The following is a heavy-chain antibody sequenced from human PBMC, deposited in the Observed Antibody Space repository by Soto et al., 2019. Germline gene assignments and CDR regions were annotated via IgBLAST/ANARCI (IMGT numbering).Heavy chain of an antibody. CDR1: GYTYTGYY. J-gene: IGHJ3*02. Sequence: GASVKVSCKASGYTYTGYYMHWVRQAPGQGLEWMGWINPNSGGTNYAQKFQGWVTMTRDTSISTAYMELSRLRSDDTAVYYCARFTGVNAFDIWGQGTMVTVSS. D-gene: IGHD2-21*01. V-gene: IGHV1-2*04. CDR3: ARFTGVNAFDI. CDR2: INPNSGGT.